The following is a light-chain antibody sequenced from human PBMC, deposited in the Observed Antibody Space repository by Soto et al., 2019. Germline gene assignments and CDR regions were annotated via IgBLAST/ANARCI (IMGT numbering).Light chain of an antibody. V-gene: IGKV1-39*01. CDR2: AAS. CDR3: QQSHSIPCT. Sequence: DIQMTQSPSSLSAFVGDRVTITCRASLTISSYLNWYQQKSGKAPKLLISAASSLESGVPPRFSGSGSVTDFTLTITSLQPEDFATYYSQQSHSIPCTFGQGTKVDSK. CDR1: LTISSY. J-gene: IGKJ1*01.